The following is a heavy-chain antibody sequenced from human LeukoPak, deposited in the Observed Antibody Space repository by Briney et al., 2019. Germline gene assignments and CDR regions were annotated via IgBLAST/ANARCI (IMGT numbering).Heavy chain of an antibody. J-gene: IGHJ5*02. D-gene: IGHD3-22*01. CDR3: ASDSSGQTNWFDP. V-gene: IGHV4-39*01. CDR1: GGSISSYY. CDR2: IYYSGST. Sequence: NPSETLSLTCTVSGGSISSYYWGWIRQPPGKGLEWIGSIYYSGSTYYNPSLKSRVTISVDTSKNQFSLKLSSVTAADTAVYYCASDSSGQTNWFDPWGQGTLVTVSS.